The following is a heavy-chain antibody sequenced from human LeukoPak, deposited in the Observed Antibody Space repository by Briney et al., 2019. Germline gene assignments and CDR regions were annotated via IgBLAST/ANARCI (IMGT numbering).Heavy chain of an antibody. J-gene: IGHJ4*02. V-gene: IGHV5-51*01. CDR2: IYPGDSDT. Sequence: KDGESLKISCKGYSFPSYWIGWVRQMPGKGLEWMGIIYPGDSDTRYSPSFQGQVTISADKSISTAYLQWSSLKASDTAMYYCARYSSSWYRFDYWGQGTLVTVSS. CDR1: SFPSYW. D-gene: IGHD6-13*01. CDR3: ARYSSSWYRFDY.